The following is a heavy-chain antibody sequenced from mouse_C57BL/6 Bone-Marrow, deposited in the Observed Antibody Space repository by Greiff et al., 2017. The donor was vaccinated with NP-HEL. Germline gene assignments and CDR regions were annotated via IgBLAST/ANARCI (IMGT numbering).Heavy chain of an antibody. CDR1: GYTFTSYW. CDR3: AMLLYPEEYYFDY. Sequence: QVQLQQPGAELVKPGASVKMSCKASGYTFTSYWITWVKQRPGQGLEWIGDIYPGSGSTNYNEKLKSKATLTVDTSSSTAYMKLSSLTSEDSAVYYIAMLLYPEEYYFDYWGHGTTLTVSS. D-gene: IGHD2-12*01. V-gene: IGHV1-55*01. J-gene: IGHJ2*01. CDR2: IYPGSGST.